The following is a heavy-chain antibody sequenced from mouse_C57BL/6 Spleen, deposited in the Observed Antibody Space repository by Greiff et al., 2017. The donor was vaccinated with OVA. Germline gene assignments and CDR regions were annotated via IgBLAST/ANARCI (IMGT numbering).Heavy chain of an antibody. J-gene: IGHJ4*01. D-gene: IGHD1-1*01. CDR1: GYAFSSYW. Sequence: LQESGAELVKPGASVKISCKASGYAFSSYWMNWVKQRPGKGLEWIGQIYPGDGDTNYNGKFKGKATLTADKSSSTAYMQLSSLTSEDSAVYFCARRTTVVATEAMDYWGQGTSVTVSS. CDR2: IYPGDGDT. CDR3: ARRTTVVATEAMDY. V-gene: IGHV1-80*01.